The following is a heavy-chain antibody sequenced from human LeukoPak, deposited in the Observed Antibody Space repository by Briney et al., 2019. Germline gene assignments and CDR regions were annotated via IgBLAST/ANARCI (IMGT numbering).Heavy chain of an antibody. CDR3: ARPDYYGSGSYTDY. D-gene: IGHD3-10*01. V-gene: IGHV1-2*02. CDR1: GYTFTGYY. CDR2: INPNSGGT. J-gene: IGHJ4*02. Sequence: GASVKVSCKASGYTFTGYYMHWVRQAPGQGLEWMGWINPNSGGTNYAQKFQGRVTMTRDTSISTAYMELSRLRSDDTAVYYCARPDYYGSGSYTDYWGQGTLVTVSS.